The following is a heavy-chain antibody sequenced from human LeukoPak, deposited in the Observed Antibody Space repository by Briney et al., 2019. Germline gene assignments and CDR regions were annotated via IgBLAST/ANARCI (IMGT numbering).Heavy chain of an antibody. CDR1: GYTLTVLS. V-gene: IGHV1-24*01. D-gene: IGHD3-16*02. CDR3: ATGGYTYYFDY. CDR2: FDPEDGET. J-gene: IGHJ4*02. Sequence: ASVKVSCKVSGYTLTVLSMHWVRQAPGKGLEWMGGFDPEDGETIYAQKFQGRVIMTEDTPTDTAYMELSSLRSEDTAVYYCATGGYTYYFDYWGQGTLVTVSS.